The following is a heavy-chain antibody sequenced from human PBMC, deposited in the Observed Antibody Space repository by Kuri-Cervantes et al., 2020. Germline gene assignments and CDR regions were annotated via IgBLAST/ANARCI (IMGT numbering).Heavy chain of an antibody. Sequence: SETLSLTCAVSGGSISSGGYSWSWIRQPPGKGLEWIGYIYHSGSTNYNPSLKSRVTISVDTSKNQFSLKLSSVTAADTAVYYCARVGYCSSTSCFAEAFDIWGQGTMVTVSS. V-gene: IGHV4-30-2*01. CDR1: GGSISSGGYS. CDR2: IYHSGST. CDR3: ARVGYCSSTSCFAEAFDI. J-gene: IGHJ3*02. D-gene: IGHD2-2*01.